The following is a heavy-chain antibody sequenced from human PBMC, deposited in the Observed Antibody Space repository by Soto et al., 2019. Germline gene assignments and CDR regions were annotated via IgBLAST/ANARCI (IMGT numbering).Heavy chain of an antibody. V-gene: IGHV1-69*01. CDR3: ARGLGDYGDYVDYYGMDV. CDR1: GGTFSSYA. CDR2: IIPIFGTA. Sequence: QVQLVQSGAEVKKPGSSVKVSCKASGGTFSSYAISWVRQAPGQGLEWMGGIIPIFGTANYAQKFQGRVTITADESTSPAYMELSSLRSEDTAVYYCARGLGDYGDYVDYYGMDVWGQGTTVTVSS. J-gene: IGHJ6*02. D-gene: IGHD4-17*01.